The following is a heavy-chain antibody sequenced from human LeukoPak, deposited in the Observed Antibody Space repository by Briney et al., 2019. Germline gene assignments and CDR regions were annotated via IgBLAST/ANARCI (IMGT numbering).Heavy chain of an antibody. CDR1: GGSISSYY. V-gene: IGHV4-4*07. CDR2: IYTSGST. CDR3: ARGSIFHNWFDP. D-gene: IGHD3-9*01. Sequence: PSETLSLTCTVSGGSISSYYWSWIRQPPGKGLEWIGRIYTSGSTNYNPSLKSRVTISVDTSKNQFSLKLSSVTAADTAVYYCARGSIFHNWFDPWGQGTLVTVSS. J-gene: IGHJ5*02.